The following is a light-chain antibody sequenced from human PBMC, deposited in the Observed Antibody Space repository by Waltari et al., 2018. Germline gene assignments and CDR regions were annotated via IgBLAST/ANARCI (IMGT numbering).Light chain of an antibody. V-gene: IGKV1-5*03. Sequence: DILMTQSPSTLSAFVGDTVTITCRASESINSWLAWYQEKPGKAPKLLIQKASNLESGVPSRFSGSGSGTEFTLTISSLQADDFASHYCQQYRISPWTFGQGTKVEI. CDR1: ESINSW. CDR2: KAS. CDR3: QQYRISPWT. J-gene: IGKJ1*01.